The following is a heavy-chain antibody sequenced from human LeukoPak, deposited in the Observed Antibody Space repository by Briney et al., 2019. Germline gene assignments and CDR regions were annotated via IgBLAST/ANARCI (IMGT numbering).Heavy chain of an antibody. CDR2: ISGSGGST. J-gene: IGHJ4*02. Sequence: GGSLRLSCAASGFTFSSYAMSWVRQAPGKGLEWVSAISGSGGSTYYADSVKGRFTISRDNSKNTLYLQMYSLRAEDTAVYYCARWYCTSTSCYYDYWGQGTLVTVSS. CDR3: ARWYCTSTSCYYDY. D-gene: IGHD2-2*01. V-gene: IGHV3-23*01. CDR1: GFTFSSYA.